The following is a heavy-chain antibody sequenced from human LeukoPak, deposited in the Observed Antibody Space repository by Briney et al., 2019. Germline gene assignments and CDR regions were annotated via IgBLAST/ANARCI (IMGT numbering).Heavy chain of an antibody. CDR3: ARELEMAPRGYYYMDV. CDR1: GGSFSGYY. Sequence: PSETLSLTCAVYGGSFSGYYWSWIRQPPGKGLEWIGEINHSGSTNYNPSLKSRVTISVDTSKNQFSLKLSSVTAADTAVYYCARELEMAPRGYYYMDVWGKGTTVTVSS. J-gene: IGHJ6*03. D-gene: IGHD5-24*01. V-gene: IGHV4-34*01. CDR2: INHSGST.